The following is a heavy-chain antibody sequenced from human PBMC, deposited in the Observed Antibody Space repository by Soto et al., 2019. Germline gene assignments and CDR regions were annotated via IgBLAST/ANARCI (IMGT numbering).Heavy chain of an antibody. CDR2: IWSDGSTE. J-gene: IGHJ5*02. CDR3: ARGRIPSAIFDWFDP. V-gene: IGHV3-33*01. D-gene: IGHD2-2*01. CDR1: GFTFDRYG. Sequence: GRSLRRSCAASGFTFDRYGMHWVRQAPGKGREWGAVIWSDGSTEYYADSVKGRFTISRDNSKNTMYLQMNSLRGEDTGVYYCARGRIPSAIFDWFDPWGQGTLVTVSS.